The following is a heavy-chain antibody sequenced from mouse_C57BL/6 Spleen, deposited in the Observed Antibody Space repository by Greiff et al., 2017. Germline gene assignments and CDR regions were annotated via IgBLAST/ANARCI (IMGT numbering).Heavy chain of an antibody. V-gene: IGHV3-6*01. CDR3: ASRWLLPSWFAY. J-gene: IGHJ3*01. D-gene: IGHD2-3*01. CDR1: GYSITSGYY. CDR2: ISYDGSN. Sequence: EVKLQESGPGLVKPSQSLSLTCSVTGYSITSGYYWNWIRQFPGNKLEWMGYISYDGSNNYNPALKNLISITRATSKNQFFLKLNSVTTEDTATYYCASRWLLPSWFAYWGQGTLVTVSA.